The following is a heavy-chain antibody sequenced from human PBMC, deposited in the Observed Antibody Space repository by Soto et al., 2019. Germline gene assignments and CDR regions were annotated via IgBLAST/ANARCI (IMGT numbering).Heavy chain of an antibody. CDR2: THDGLTQT. CDR3: TTLGP. D-gene: IGHD3-3*01. CDR1: GETISRFT. J-gene: IGHJ4*02. V-gene: IGHV1-69*02. Sequence: QLVQSGTEVKRPGTSVKVSCKASGETISRFTVGWVRQAPGQGLEWMGRTHDGLTQTHFVETFQGRLSFTADTGANTVYMELTNLTSADTAVYYCTTLGPWGQGTLVSVPS.